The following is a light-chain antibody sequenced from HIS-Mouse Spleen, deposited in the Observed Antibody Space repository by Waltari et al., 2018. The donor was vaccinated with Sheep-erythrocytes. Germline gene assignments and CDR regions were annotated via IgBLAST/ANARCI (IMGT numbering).Light chain of an antibody. CDR1: QSISSY. J-gene: IGKJ3*01. Sequence: DIQMTQCPSSLSASVGDRVTITCRASQSISSYLNWYQQKPGKAPKLLIYAASSLQSGVPSRVSGSGSGTDFTLTISSLQPEDFATYYCQQSYSTPQFTFGPGTKVDIK. V-gene: IGKV1-39*01. CDR3: QQSYSTPQFT. CDR2: AAS.